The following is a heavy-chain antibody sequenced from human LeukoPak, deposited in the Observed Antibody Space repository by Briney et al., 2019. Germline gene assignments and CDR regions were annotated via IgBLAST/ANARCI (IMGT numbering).Heavy chain of an antibody. J-gene: IGHJ4*02. V-gene: IGHV3-53*01. CDR3: ARAGDSKFDY. CDR2: IYSGGTT. Sequence: ETLSLTCAVYGGSFSGYYMSWVRQAPGKGLEWVSVIYSGGTTYYADSVKGRFTISRDNSKNTLYLQMNSLRAEDTAVYYCARAGDSKFDYWGQGTLVTVSS. D-gene: IGHD3-10*01. CDR1: GGSFSGYY.